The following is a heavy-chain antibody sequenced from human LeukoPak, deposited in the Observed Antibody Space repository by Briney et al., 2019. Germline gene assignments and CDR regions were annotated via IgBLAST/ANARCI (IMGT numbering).Heavy chain of an antibody. D-gene: IGHD3-22*01. J-gene: IGHJ4*02. CDR3: AKDRGRYYDSSGHYWGYYFDS. V-gene: IGHV3-30*12. CDR1: AFNFSDYG. Sequence: SGGSLRLSCAYSAFNFSDYGMDWVRQAPGKGLEWVAVITHDGSDKYYADSVKGRFTISRDNSKNTLYLQMSSLRVEDTAVYFCAKDRGRYYDSSGHYWGYYFDSWGQGILVTVST. CDR2: ITHDGSDK.